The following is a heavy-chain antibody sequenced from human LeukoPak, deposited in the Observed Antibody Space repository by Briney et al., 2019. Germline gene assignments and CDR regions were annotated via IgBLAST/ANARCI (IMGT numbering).Heavy chain of an antibody. J-gene: IGHJ3*02. V-gene: IGHV3-30*03. Sequence: GGSLRLSCAASGFTFSSYGMHWVRQAPGKGLEWVAVISYDGSNKYYADSVKGRFTISRDNAKNSLYLQMNSLRAEDTAVYYCARIQWIQLWRDAFDIWGQGTMVTVSS. D-gene: IGHD5-18*01. CDR2: ISYDGSNK. CDR1: GFTFSSYG. CDR3: ARIQWIQLWRDAFDI.